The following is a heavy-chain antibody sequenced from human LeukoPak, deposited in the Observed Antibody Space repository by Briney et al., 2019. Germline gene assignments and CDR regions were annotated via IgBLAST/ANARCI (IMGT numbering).Heavy chain of an antibody. J-gene: IGHJ4*02. CDR2: IYHSGGT. CDR3: ARPLIKDFGEYVY. D-gene: IGHD4-17*01. V-gene: IGHV4-39*01. Sequence: KTSETLSLTCTVSGDSITNSRYYWGWIRQPPGKGLEWIGSIYHSGGTYHSPSLRSRLTISLDKSKNQFSLKLSSATAADTAVYYCARPLIKDFGEYVYWGQGTLVTVSS. CDR1: GDSITNSRYY.